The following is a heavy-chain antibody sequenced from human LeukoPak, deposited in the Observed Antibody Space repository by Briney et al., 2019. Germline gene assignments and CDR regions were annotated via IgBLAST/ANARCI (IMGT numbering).Heavy chain of an antibody. D-gene: IGHD3-10*01. CDR3: AKMTDARGRYGSGSH. CDR1: GFTFSHFA. J-gene: IGHJ4*01. CDR2: ITDSGVST. V-gene: IGHV3-23*01. Sequence: GGSLRLSCAASGFTFSHFAMSWARQAPGKGLEWVSSITDSGVSTFYTDSLSGRFTISRDNSKNTLYLQMKNLRAADTATYYCAKMTDARGRYGSGSHWGQGTLVAVSS.